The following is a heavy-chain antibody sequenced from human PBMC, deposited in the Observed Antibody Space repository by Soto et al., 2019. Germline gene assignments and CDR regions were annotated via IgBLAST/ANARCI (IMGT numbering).Heavy chain of an antibody. CDR3: VVPVFSCWYVY. J-gene: IGHJ4*02. V-gene: IGHV3-64D*08. Sequence: EVQLVESGGGLVQPGGSLRLSCSASGFTFRTSPMHWVRQTPEKGLEYVSVISSDGGTTYYADSVKGRFSISRDNSKSTLYLQMTSLRAEDTAVYYCVVPVFSCWYVYWGQGTLVTVSS. D-gene: IGHD6-19*01. CDR1: GFTFRTSP. CDR2: ISSDGGTT.